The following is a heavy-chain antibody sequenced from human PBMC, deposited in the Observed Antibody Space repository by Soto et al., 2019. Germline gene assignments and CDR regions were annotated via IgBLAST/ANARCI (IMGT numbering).Heavy chain of an antibody. CDR3: AREGVVPAAMRNYYYGMDV. J-gene: IGHJ6*02. D-gene: IGHD2-2*01. V-gene: IGHV1-69*13. Sequence: ASVKVSCKASGGTFSSYAISWVRQAPGQGLEWMGGIIPIFGTANYAQKFQGRVTITADESTSTAYMELSSLRSEDTAVYYCAREGVVPAAMRNYYYGMDVWGQGTTVTVSS. CDR1: GGTFSSYA. CDR2: IIPIFGTA.